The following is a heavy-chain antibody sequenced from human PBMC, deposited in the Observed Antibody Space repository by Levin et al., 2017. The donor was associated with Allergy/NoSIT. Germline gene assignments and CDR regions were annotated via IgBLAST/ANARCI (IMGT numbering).Heavy chain of an antibody. CDR3: TTGGGLGVVDY. J-gene: IGHJ4*02. D-gene: IGHD1-26*01. CDR1: GFLFTNAW. V-gene: IGHV3-15*07. Sequence: APGFLFTNAWLHWVRQAPGTGLEWVGRIKSIAGGGTTDYAASVKGRFTISRDDSKHTIYLQMNSLKIEDTAVYYCTTGGGLGVVDYWGQGTLVAVSS. CDR2: IKSIAGGGTT.